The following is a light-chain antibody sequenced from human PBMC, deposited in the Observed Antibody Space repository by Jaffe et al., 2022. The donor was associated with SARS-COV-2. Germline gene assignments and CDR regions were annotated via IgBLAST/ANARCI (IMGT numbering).Light chain of an antibody. CDR2: GAS. CDR1: QTITNNY. CDR3: QWYGWPPRT. V-gene: IGKV3-20*01. J-gene: IGKJ1*01. Sequence: EIVLTQSPATLSLSPGERATLSCRASQTITNNYLAWYQQKPGQAPRFLIYGASSRATGIPDRFSGSGSGTDFTLTITRLEPEDFAVYYCQWYGWPPRTFGQGTKVEVK.